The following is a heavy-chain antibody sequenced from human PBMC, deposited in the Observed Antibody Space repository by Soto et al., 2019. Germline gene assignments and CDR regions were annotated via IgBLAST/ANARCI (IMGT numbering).Heavy chain of an antibody. D-gene: IGHD3-9*01. V-gene: IGHV4-30-4*01. Sequence: QVQLQESGPGVVRSSQTLSLTCTVSGNPISVDDHYWKWIRPPPGRGLECIGYISYSGGTYNNPSLKSRVSIAIDTSRNTCSLELRSGTAADTAVYYCARDKGYYASGYWSTHGPFEYWGQGSLVTVSS. CDR2: ISYSGGT. J-gene: IGHJ4*02. CDR3: ARDKGYYASGYWSTHGPFEY. CDR1: GNPISVDDHY.